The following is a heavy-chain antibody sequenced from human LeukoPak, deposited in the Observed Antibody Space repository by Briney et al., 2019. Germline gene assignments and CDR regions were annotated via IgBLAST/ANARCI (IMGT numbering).Heavy chain of an antibody. V-gene: IGHV3-21*01. CDR2: ISSSSSYI. CDR1: GFTFSSYS. D-gene: IGHD3-3*01. CDR3: ARAPRADFWSGYYFDY. Sequence: GGSLRLSCAASGFTFSSYSMNWVRQAPGKGLEGVSSISSSSSYIYYADAVKGRFTISRDNAKNSLYLQMNSLRAKDTAVYYCARAPRADFWSGYYFDYWGQGTLVTVSS. J-gene: IGHJ4*02.